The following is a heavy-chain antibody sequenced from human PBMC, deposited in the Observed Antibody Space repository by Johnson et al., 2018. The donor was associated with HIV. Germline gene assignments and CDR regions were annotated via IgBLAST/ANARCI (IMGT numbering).Heavy chain of an antibody. V-gene: IGHV3-30-3*01. CDR2: MSYDGINK. CDR1: GFTFSSNP. Sequence: QVQLVESGGGVVQPGRSLRLSCAASGFTFSSNPMHWVRQAPGKGLEWVAVMSYDGINKYYADSVKGRFTISRDNSKNTLYLQMNSLKTEDTAVYYCTTGHYYDSSGDAFDIWGQGTMVTVSS. D-gene: IGHD3-22*01. J-gene: IGHJ3*02. CDR3: TTGHYYDSSGDAFDI.